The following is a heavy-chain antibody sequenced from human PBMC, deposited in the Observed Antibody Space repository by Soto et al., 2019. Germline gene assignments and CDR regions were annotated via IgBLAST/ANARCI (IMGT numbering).Heavy chain of an antibody. CDR2: ISFDGNRK. CDR1: EFTFKSYG. V-gene: IGHV3-30*03. J-gene: IGHJ4*02. CDR3: ARESEDLTSNFDY. Sequence: GGSLRLSCAASEFTFKSYGMHWVRQAPGKGLAWVAVISFDGNRKHYADSVRGRFTISRDNAKNSLYLEMNSLRAEDTAVYYCARESEDLTSNFDYWGQGTLVTVSS.